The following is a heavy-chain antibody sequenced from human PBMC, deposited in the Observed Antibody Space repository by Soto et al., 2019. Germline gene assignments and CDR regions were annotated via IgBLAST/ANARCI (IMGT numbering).Heavy chain of an antibody. Sequence: PGESLKISCKGSGYSFPTYWIGWVRQMPGKGLEWMGIIYPDDSDTTYSPSFQGQVTISVDKSISTAYLQWSSLKASHTAMYYCARAMGTAPDYAFDIWGQGTMVTVPS. D-gene: IGHD1-1*01. CDR3: ARAMGTAPDYAFDI. CDR2: IYPDDSDT. J-gene: IGHJ3*02. V-gene: IGHV5-51*01. CDR1: GYSFPTYW.